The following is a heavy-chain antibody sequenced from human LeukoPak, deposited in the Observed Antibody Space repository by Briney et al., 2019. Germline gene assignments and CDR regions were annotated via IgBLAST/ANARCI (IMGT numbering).Heavy chain of an antibody. D-gene: IGHD6-13*01. J-gene: IGHJ2*01. Sequence: SETLSLTCTVSGGSISGYYWSWIRQPPGQGLEWIGYIFYGGSTNYNPTLKSRVTISVDTSENQFSLRLSSVTAADTAVYFCARQASWLPYFDLWGRGTLVAVSS. CDR2: IFYGGST. V-gene: IGHV4-59*08. CDR1: GGSISGYY. CDR3: ARQASWLPYFDL.